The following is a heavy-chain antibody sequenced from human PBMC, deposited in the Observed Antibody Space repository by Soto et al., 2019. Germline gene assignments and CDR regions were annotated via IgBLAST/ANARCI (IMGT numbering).Heavy chain of an antibody. CDR1: GGSSSGYY. D-gene: IGHD6-19*01. J-gene: IGHJ6*02. Sequence: PSETLSLTCAVYGGSSSGYYWSWIRQPPGKGLEWIEEINHSGSTNYNPSLKTRVTISVDTSKNQLSLKLSSVTAADTAVYSCARGRSGWYHYYYGMDGWGQGTRVTVSS. V-gene: IGHV4-34*01. CDR2: INHSGST. CDR3: ARGRSGWYHYYYGMDG.